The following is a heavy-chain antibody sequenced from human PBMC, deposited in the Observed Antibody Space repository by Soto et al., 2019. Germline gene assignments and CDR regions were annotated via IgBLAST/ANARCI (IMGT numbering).Heavy chain of an antibody. D-gene: IGHD2-2*01. V-gene: IGHV3-48*03. CDR1: GFTCSSYE. CDR3: AGDCSSTSCYSYYYYGMDV. Sequence: GGSLRLSCAASGFTCSSYEMNWVRQAPGKGLEWVSYISSSGSTIYYADSVKGRFTISRDNAKNSLYLQMNSLRAEDTAVYYCAGDCSSTSCYSYYYYGMDVWGQGTTVTVSS. J-gene: IGHJ6*02. CDR2: ISSSGSTI.